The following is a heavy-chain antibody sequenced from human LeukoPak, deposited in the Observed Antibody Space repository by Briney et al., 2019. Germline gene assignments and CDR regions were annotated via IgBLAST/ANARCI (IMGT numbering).Heavy chain of an antibody. J-gene: IGHJ4*02. CDR3: ARARGGWYFDY. D-gene: IGHD2-15*01. Sequence: ASVKASCKASGYTFTSYYMHWVRQAPGQGLEWMGIINPSGGSTSYAQKFQGRVTMTRDTSTSTVYRELSSLRSECAAVYYGARARGGWYFDYWGQGTLVTVSS. CDR1: GYTFTSYY. V-gene: IGHV1-46*01. CDR2: INPSGGST.